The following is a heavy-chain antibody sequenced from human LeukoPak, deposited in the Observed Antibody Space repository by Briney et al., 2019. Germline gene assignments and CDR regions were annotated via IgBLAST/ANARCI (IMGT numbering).Heavy chain of an antibody. J-gene: IGHJ4*02. Sequence: ALVKVSCKASGGTFSSYAISWVRQAPGQGLEWMGRIIPIFGIANYAQKFQGRVTITADKSTSTAYMELSSLRSEDTAVYYCARPRYCSSTSCSFDYWGQGTLVTVSS. CDR1: GGTFSSYA. D-gene: IGHD2-2*01. V-gene: IGHV1-69*04. CDR3: ARPRYCSSTSCSFDY. CDR2: IIPIFGIA.